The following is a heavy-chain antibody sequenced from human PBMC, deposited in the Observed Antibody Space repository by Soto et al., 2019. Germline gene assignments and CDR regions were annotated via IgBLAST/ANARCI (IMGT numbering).Heavy chain of an antibody. J-gene: IGHJ4*02. CDR3: AHGSCSSADCYPNPYLDY. Sequence: QITLKESGPTLVNPTQTLTLTCTFSGFSLSTTAEGVGWIRQPPGKALEWLALIYWDDDERYSPSLKSRLTITQDTSNNQVVLTMTNVDPVDTATYYCAHGSCSSADCYPNPYLDYWGQGILVTVSS. D-gene: IGHD2-2*01. CDR2: IYWDDDE. CDR1: GFSLSTTAEG. V-gene: IGHV2-5*02.